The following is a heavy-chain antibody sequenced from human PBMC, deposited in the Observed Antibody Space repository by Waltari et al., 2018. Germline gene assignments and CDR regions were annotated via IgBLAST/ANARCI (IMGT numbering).Heavy chain of an antibody. CDR3: ARVPGDGYILNWYFDL. V-gene: IGHV1-69*11. CDR2: IIPILGKA. Sequence: QVQLVQSGAEVKKPGSSVKVSCKASGGTFSSYAISWVRQAPGHGLEWMGGIIPILGKANDAQKFQGKVTMSADESTGTAYMKLSSVRTEDTAVYYCARVPGDGYILNWYFDLWGRGTLVTVSS. D-gene: IGHD5-12*01. J-gene: IGHJ2*01. CDR1: GGTFSSYA.